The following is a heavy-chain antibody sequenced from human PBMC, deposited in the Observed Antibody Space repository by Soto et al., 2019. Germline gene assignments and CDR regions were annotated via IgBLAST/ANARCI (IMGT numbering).Heavy chain of an antibody. CDR3: ARHSIIAVADLNWFDP. CDR2: IYYSGST. J-gene: IGHJ5*02. V-gene: IGHV4-39*01. Sequence: SETLSLTCTVSGGSISSSSYYWGWIRQPPGKGLEWIGGIYYSGSTYYNPSLKSRVTISVDTSKNQFSLKLSSVTAADTAVYYCARHSIIAVADLNWFDPWGQGTLVTVSS. CDR1: GGSISSSSYY. D-gene: IGHD6-19*01.